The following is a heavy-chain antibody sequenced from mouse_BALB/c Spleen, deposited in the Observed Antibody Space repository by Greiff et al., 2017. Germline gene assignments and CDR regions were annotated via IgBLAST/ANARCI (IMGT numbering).Heavy chain of an antibody. Sequence: LVESGGGLVKPGGSLKLSCAASGFTFSSYAMSWVRQTPEKRLEWVASISSGGSTYYPDSVKGRFTISRDNARNILYLQMSSLRSEDTAMYYCARGVLGYAMDYWGQGTSVTVSS. V-gene: IGHV5-6-5*01. CDR2: ISSGGST. J-gene: IGHJ4*01. CDR3: ARGVLGYAMDY. CDR1: GFTFSSYA.